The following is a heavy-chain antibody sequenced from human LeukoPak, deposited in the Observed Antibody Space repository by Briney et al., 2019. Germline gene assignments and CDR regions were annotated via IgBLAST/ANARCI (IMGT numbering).Heavy chain of an antibody. J-gene: IGHJ5*02. V-gene: IGHV3-74*01. D-gene: IGHD4-17*01. CDR3: ARAYDYGDLGWFDP. CDR2: INSDGSST. CDR1: GFTFSSYW. Sequence: GGSLRLSCAASGFTFSSYWMHWVRQAPGKGLGWVSRINSDGSSTSYADSVKGRFTISRDNAKNTLYLQMNSLRAEDTAVYYCARAYDYGDLGWFDPWGQGTLVTVSS.